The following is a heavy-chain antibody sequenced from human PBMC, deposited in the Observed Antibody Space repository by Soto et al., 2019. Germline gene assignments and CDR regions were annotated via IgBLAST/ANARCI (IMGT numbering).Heavy chain of an antibody. D-gene: IGHD2-15*01. Sequence: QVQLVQSGAEVKKPGSSVKVSCKASGGTFSSYAISWVRQAPGQGLEWMGGIIPIFGTANYAQKFQGRVTITADDSTSTAFMELSSLRSEDTSVYYCARLTYCSGGSCYSGDAFDIWGQGTMVTVSS. CDR1: GGTFSSYA. CDR2: IIPIFGTA. CDR3: ARLTYCSGGSCYSGDAFDI. J-gene: IGHJ3*02. V-gene: IGHV1-69*01.